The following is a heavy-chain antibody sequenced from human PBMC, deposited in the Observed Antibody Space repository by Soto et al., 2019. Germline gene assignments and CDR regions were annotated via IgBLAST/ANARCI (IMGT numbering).Heavy chain of an antibody. CDR2: IYYSGST. D-gene: IGHD6-6*01. V-gene: IGHV4-59*08. CDR1: GGSISSYY. CDR3: ARADDPPRHNAFDI. Sequence: SETLSLTCTVSGGSISSYYWSWIRQPPGKGLEWIGYIYYSGSTNYNPSLKSRVTISVDTSKNQFSLKLSSVTAADTAVYYCARADDPPRHNAFDIWGQGTMVTVSS. J-gene: IGHJ3*02.